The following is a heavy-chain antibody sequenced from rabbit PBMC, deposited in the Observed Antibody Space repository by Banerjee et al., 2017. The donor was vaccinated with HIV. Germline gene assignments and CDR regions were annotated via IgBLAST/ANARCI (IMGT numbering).Heavy chain of an antibody. CDR1: GFDLSSNN. CDR3: ARDLDGVIGWNFGW. Sequence: QEQLKETGGGLVQPGGSLKLSCKASGFDLSSNNMCWVRQAPGKGPEWIACIYNGDGSTYYANWVNGRFSISRSTSLNTVTLQMTSLTAADTATYFCARDLDGVIGWNFGWWGQGTLVTVS. CDR2: IYNGDGST. J-gene: IGHJ4*01. D-gene: IGHD1-1*01. V-gene: IGHV1S47*01.